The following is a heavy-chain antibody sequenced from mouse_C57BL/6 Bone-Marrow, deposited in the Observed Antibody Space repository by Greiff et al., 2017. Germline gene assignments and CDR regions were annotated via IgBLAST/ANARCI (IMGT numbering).Heavy chain of an antibody. D-gene: IGHD1-1*01. Sequence: EVQVVESGGGLVKPGGSLKLSCAASGFTFSSYAMSWVRQTPEKRLEWVATISDGGSYTYYPDNVKGRFTISSDNAKNNLYLQMSQLKSEDTAMYYCARGRYYGSRRLDYWGQGTTLTVSS. V-gene: IGHV5-4*01. CDR1: GFTFSSYA. J-gene: IGHJ2*01. CDR2: ISDGGSYT. CDR3: ARGRYYGSRRLDY.